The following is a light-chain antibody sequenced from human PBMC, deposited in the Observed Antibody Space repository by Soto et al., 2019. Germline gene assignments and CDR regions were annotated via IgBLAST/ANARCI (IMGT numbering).Light chain of an antibody. CDR3: IQTLQTPLT. CDR1: QSLLYNNTYNY. CDR2: LAS. Sequence: EIVITQSPLTLPLTPGEPASISCRSSQSLLYNNTYNYLDWYLQKPGQSPQLLIYLASTRASGVPDRFSGSGSGTDFTLKISRVEAEDFGVYYCIQTLQTPLTFGGGTKVDIK. J-gene: IGKJ4*01. V-gene: IGKV2-28*01.